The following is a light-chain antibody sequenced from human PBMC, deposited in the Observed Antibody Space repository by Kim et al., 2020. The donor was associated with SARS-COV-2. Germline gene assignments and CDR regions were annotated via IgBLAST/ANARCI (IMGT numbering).Light chain of an antibody. V-gene: IGLV1-36*01. Sequence: EAPNQRVTISGSGSSSNKRVNWYQKLPGKPPKLLIYNNNLLPSGISGRFSGSKSGTSASLAISGLQSEDEADYFCASWDDSLNGPVFGGGTQLTVL. CDR3: ASWDDSLNGPV. CDR2: NNN. CDR1: SSNKR. J-gene: IGLJ3*02.